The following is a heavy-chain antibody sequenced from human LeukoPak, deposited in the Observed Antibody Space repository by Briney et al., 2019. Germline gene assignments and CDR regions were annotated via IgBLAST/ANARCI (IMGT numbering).Heavy chain of an antibody. CDR2: IYSGGST. CDR1: GFTVSSNY. Sequence: GGSLRLSCAASGFTVSSNYMSWVRQAPGKGLEWVSVIYSGGSTHYADSVKGRFTISRDNSKNTLYLQMNSLRAEDTAVYYCARVPAETARIPNAFDIWGQGTMVTVSS. D-gene: IGHD6-6*01. J-gene: IGHJ3*02. V-gene: IGHV3-53*01. CDR3: ARVPAETARIPNAFDI.